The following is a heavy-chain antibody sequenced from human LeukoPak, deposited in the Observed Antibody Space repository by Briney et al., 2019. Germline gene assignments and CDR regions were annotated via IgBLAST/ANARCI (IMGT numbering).Heavy chain of an antibody. D-gene: IGHD3-22*01. CDR1: EFTFGSYS. CDR3: ARTRSSGYSTFDY. J-gene: IGHJ4*02. CDR2: ITNSGNSK. Sequence: GGSLRLSCAASEFTFGSYSMNWVRQAPGKGLEWVSYITNSGNSKSCADSVKGRFTISRDNTKNSLYLQMNGLRAEDTAVYYCARTRSSGYSTFDYWGQGILVTVSS. V-gene: IGHV3-48*01.